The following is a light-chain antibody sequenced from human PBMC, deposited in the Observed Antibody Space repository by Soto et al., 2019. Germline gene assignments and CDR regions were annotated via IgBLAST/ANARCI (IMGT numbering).Light chain of an antibody. CDR3: QQYGTSPRT. CDR2: ATS. Sequence: EIVLTQSPGTLSLSPGERATLSCRASRSFSSRYLAWYQQKPGQAPRLLIYATSSRATGIPDRFSGSGSQTDFPLTISRLEPADFAVYYCQQYGTSPRTFGQGTKV. V-gene: IGKV3-20*01. CDR1: RSFSSRY. J-gene: IGKJ1*01.